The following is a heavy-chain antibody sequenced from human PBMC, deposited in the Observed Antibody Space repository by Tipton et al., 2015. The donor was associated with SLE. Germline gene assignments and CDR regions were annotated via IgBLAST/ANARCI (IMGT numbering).Heavy chain of an antibody. CDR2: ISGYNGNI. CDR1: GYTFTSYE. J-gene: IGHJ6*02. CDR3: AYMGFFGVVRTGMDV. Sequence: QLVQSGAEVKKPGASVKVSCKASGYTFTSYEISWERQAPGQGLEWMGWISGYNGNINYAQKIQGRVTMTTDTSTTTAYMELRSLRSDDTPVYYCAYMGFFGVVRTGMDVWGQATPVTVSS. D-gene: IGHD3-3*01. V-gene: IGHV1-18*01.